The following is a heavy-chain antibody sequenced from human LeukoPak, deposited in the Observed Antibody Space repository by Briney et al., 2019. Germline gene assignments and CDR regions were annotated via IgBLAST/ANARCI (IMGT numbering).Heavy chain of an antibody. V-gene: IGHV1-46*01. CDR3: ARGLAAYCGGDCFSAFDI. J-gene: IGHJ3*02. D-gene: IGHD2-21*02. CDR1: GYTFTSYY. Sequence: VASVKVSCKASGYTFTSYYMHWVRQAPGQGLEWMGIINPSGGSTSYAQKFQGRVTMTRDMSTSTVYMELSSLRSEDTAVYYCARGLAAYCGGDCFSAFDIWGQGTMVTVSS. CDR2: INPSGGST.